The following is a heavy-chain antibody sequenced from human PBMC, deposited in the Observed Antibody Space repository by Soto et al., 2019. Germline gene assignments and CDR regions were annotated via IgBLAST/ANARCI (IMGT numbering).Heavy chain of an antibody. D-gene: IGHD3-3*01. CDR1: DESSTSRYD. Sequence: SELLSLSRGVADESSTSRYDWGWIRKPPGKGLEWIGSIYHSGTAYYNPSLKSRVIISIDTSKNQFSLKLSSVTAADSAVYYCGITDNVGYYPYF. CDR2: IYHSGTA. CDR3: GITDNVGYYPYF. J-gene: IGHJ4*01. V-gene: IGHV4-38-2*01.